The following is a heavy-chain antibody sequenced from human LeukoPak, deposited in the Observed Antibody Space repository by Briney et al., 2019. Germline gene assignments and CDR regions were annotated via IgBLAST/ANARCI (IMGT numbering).Heavy chain of an antibody. V-gene: IGHV3-23*01. CDR1: GLTFRTYG. CDR2: ISGSGVST. CDR3: ARSSRELGGYAPWELMPPFDY. J-gene: IGHJ4*02. D-gene: IGHD1-7*01. Sequence: GGSLRLSCVASGLTFRTYGMSWVRQAPGQGLEWVSTISGSGVSTYYADSVKGRFTISRDNSKNTLYVHANSLRAEDTAVYYCARSSRELGGYAPWELMPPFDYWGQGTLVTVSS.